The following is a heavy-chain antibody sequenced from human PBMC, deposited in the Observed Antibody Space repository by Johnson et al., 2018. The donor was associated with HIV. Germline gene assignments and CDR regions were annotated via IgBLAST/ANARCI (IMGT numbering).Heavy chain of an antibody. CDR2: IYSGGST. J-gene: IGHJ3*02. CDR1: GVTVSTNY. V-gene: IGHV3-53*01. CDR3: ATLEYSSSPGGYGAFDI. Sequence: VQLVESGGGLIQPGGSLRLSCAASGVTVSTNYMSWVRQAPGKGLEWVSVIYSGGSTYYADSVKGRFTISRDNSKNTLYLQMNSLRAEDTAVYYCATLEYSSSPGGYGAFDIWGQGTMVTVSS. D-gene: IGHD6-6*01.